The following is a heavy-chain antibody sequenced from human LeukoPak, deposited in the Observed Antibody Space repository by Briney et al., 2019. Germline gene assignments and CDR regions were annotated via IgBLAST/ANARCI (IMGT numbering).Heavy chain of an antibody. CDR1: GFTFRTYA. CDR2: ISDSGGST. CDR3: AKDICSSTSCYMGGYYFDY. V-gene: IGHV3-23*01. J-gene: IGHJ4*02. Sequence: GGSLRLSCAVSGFTFRTYAMIWVRQAPGKGLEWVSAISDSGGSTYYADSVKGRFTISRDNSKNTLYLQMNSLRAEDTAVYYCAKDICSSTSCYMGGYYFDYWGQGTLVTVSS. D-gene: IGHD2-2*02.